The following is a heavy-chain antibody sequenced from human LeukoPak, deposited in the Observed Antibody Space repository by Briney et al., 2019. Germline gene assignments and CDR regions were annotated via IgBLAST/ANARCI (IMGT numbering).Heavy chain of an antibody. CDR1: GFTFSDYY. CDR2: ISSSGSTI. Sequence: PGGSLRLSCAASGFTFSDYYMSWIRQAPGKGLEWVSYISSSGSTIYYADSVKGRFTISRDNAKNSLYLQMNSLRAEDTAVYYCAKLFVNGTRAFDNWGQGTMVTVSS. V-gene: IGHV3-11*04. CDR3: AKLFVNGTRAFDN. D-gene: IGHD1-7*01. J-gene: IGHJ4*03.